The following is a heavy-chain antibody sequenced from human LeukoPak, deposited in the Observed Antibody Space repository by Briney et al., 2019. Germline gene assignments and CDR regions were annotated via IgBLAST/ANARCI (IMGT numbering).Heavy chain of an antibody. CDR1: GGSISGYY. J-gene: IGHJ4*02. Sequence: SETLSLTCTVSGGSISGYYWSWIRQSPGKGLEWIGYVHYSGKTDYNPSLSSRLTISADSSKNQFSLKSSSVTTADTAVYYCARGSPRAEKWGQGTLVTVSS. CDR3: ARGSPRAEK. V-gene: IGHV4-59*01. CDR2: VHYSGKT.